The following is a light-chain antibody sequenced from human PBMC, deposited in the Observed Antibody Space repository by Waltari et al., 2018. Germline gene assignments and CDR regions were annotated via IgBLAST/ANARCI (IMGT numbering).Light chain of an antibody. CDR2: GAS. CDR1: QDINIS. J-gene: IGKJ2*01. CDR3: QQSHTSPVT. Sequence: DIQMTQSPSSLSASVGDRVTISCHSSQDINISLNWYQHKTGEAPKLLIYGASTLHSGAPSRFAGSGSGTKFTLTINGLQPEDFASYFCQQSHTSPVTFGQGTTLE. V-gene: IGKV1-39*01.